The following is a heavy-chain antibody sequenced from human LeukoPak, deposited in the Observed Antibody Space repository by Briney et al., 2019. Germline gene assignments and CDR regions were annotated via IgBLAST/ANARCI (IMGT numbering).Heavy chain of an antibody. J-gene: IGHJ6*02. Sequence: ASVKVSSKASGYTFTIYGISWVRQAPGQGLRWMGWISAYNGNTNYAQKLQGRVTMTTDTSTSTAYMELRSLRSEDTAVYYCARDQIAATLDYYYYGMDVWGQGTTVTVSS. CDR2: ISAYNGNT. V-gene: IGHV1-18*01. CDR1: GYTFTIYG. CDR3: ARDQIAATLDYYYYGMDV. D-gene: IGHD2-15*01.